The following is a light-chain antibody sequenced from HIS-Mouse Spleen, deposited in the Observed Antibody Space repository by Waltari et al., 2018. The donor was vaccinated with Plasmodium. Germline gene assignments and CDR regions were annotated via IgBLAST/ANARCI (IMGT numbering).Light chain of an antibody. CDR1: RRAVGGYHL. V-gene: IGLV2-23*01. J-gene: IGLJ3*02. Sequence: QSALTQPASVSGSPGHSITISCTGTRRAVGGYHLVSWYQQHPGNAPKLMIYEGSKRPSGVSNRFSGSKSGNTASLTIAGLQAEDEADYYCCSYAGSSTNWVFGGGTKLTVL. CDR3: CSYAGSSTNWV. CDR2: EGS.